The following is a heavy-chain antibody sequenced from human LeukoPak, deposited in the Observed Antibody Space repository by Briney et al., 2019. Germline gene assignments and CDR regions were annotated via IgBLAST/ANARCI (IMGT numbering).Heavy chain of an antibody. CDR1: GFTFSSHA. V-gene: IGHV3-23*01. CDR2: ISGSGTT. Sequence: GGSLRLYCAASGFTFSSHAMSWVRQAPGKGLEWVSTISGSGTTYYADSVKGRFTISRDNSRNTLYLQMNSLRAEDTALYYCAKMTVTIYFDYWGQGTLVTVSS. J-gene: IGHJ4*02. D-gene: IGHD5-24*01. CDR3: AKMTVTIYFDY.